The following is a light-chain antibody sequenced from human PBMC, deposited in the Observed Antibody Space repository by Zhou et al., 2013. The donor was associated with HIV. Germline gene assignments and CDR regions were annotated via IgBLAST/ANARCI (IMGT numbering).Light chain of an antibody. CDR2: SAS. CDR1: QDISNS. V-gene: IGKV1-27*01. CDR3: QKXDSAPWT. J-gene: IGKJ1*01. Sequence: DIQMTQSPSSLSASVGDRVTVTCRASQDISNSLAWFQQKPGEAPKLLIYSASTLHSGVPSRFSGSASGTDFTLTISSLQPEDVATYYCQKXDSAPWTFGQGTKVELK.